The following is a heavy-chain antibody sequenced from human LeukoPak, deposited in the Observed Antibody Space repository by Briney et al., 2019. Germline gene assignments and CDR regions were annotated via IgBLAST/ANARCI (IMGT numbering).Heavy chain of an antibody. V-gene: IGHV3-74*01. CDR2: INDDGSTT. CDR3: ARGPAANSGNYYVGDY. D-gene: IGHD1-26*01. Sequence: GGSLRLSCAASGFTFSRSWMHWVRQAPGKGLVWVSRINDDGSTTSYADSVKGRFTISRDNAKNTLYLQMNSLRAEDTAVYYCARGPAANSGNYYVGDYWGQGTLATVSS. J-gene: IGHJ4*02. CDR1: GFTFSRSW.